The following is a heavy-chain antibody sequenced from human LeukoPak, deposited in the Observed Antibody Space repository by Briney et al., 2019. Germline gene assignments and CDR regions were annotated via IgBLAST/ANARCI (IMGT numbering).Heavy chain of an antibody. CDR3: ARDLYYYASSGYYQNY. CDR1: EFTFSNAW. V-gene: IGHV3-74*01. J-gene: IGHJ4*02. D-gene: IGHD3-22*01. Sequence: GGSLRLSCVASEFTFSNAWMSWVRQAPGKGLEWVGRINSDETISEYVGSVNGRFTISRDNAKNTLYLQMNSLKAEDTAVYYCARDLYYYASSGYYQNYWGQGTLVTVSS. CDR2: INSDETIS.